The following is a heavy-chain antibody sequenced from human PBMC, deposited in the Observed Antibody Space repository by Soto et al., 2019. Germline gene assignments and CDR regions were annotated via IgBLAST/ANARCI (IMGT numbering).Heavy chain of an antibody. CDR1: GYTFTSYV. J-gene: IGHJ5*02. CDR3: ARSGSYYPARNWFGP. Sequence: QAQLVQSGVEMKNVGASVKVSCKASGYTFTSYVISWVRQAPGQGLEWMGWISGFNDDTNHAQKFQGRVTVTKDTSTSTAYMELRSLKSDDTAVYYCARSGSYYPARNWFGPWGQGTLVTVSS. D-gene: IGHD3-10*01. V-gene: IGHV1-18*01. CDR2: ISGFNDDT.